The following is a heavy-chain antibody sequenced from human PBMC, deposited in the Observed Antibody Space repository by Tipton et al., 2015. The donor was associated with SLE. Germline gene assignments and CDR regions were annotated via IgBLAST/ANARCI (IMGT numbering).Heavy chain of an antibody. CDR2: IYYSGST. D-gene: IGHD5-12*01. V-gene: IGHV4-31*03. CDR1: GGSISSGGYY. Sequence: TLSLTCTVSGGSISSGGYYWSWIRQHPGKGLEWIGYIYYSGSTYYNPSLKSRVTISVDTSKNQFSLKLSSVTAADTAVYYCARAPGLRYAFDIWGQGTMVTVSS. CDR3: ARAPGLRYAFDI. J-gene: IGHJ3*02.